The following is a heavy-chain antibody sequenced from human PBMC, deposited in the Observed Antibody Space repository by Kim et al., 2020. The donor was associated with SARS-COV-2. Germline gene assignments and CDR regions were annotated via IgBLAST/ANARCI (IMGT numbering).Heavy chain of an antibody. J-gene: IGHJ6*02. D-gene: IGHD6-19*01. CDR2: ISYDGSNK. CDR1: GFTFSSYA. CDR3: AREDGIAVAGKHNSPTTYYYYGMDV. Sequence: GGSLRLSCAASGFTFSSYAMHWVRQAPGKGLEWVAVISYDGSNKYYADSVKGRFTISRDNSKNTLYLQMNSLRAEDTAVYYCAREDGIAVAGKHNSPTTYYYYGMDVWGQGTTVTVSS. V-gene: IGHV3-30*04.